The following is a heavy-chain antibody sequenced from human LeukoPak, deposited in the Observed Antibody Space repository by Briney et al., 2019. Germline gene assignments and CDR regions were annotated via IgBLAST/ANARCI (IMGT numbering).Heavy chain of an antibody. J-gene: IGHJ6*03. CDR3: AREDSYYMDV. Sequence: SETLSLTCTVSGYSISSGYYWGWIRQPPGKGLEWIGSMYHSGSFHYNPSLKSRVTISVDTSKNQFSLKLSSVTAADTAVYYCAREDSYYMDVWGKGATVTVSS. V-gene: IGHV4-38-2*02. CDR2: MYHSGSF. CDR1: GYSISSGYY.